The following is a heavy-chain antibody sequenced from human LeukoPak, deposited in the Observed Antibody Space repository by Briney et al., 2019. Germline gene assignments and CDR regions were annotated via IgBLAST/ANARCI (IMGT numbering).Heavy chain of an antibody. J-gene: IGHJ4*02. CDR2: INHSGST. CDR1: GGSFSGYY. V-gene: IGHV4-34*01. Sequence: SETLSLTCAVYGGSFSGYYWSWIRQPPGKGLEWIGEINHSGSTNYNPSLKSRVTISADTSKNQFSLKLSSVTAADTAVYYCARVVFGFDYWGQGTLVTVSS. CDR3: ARVVFGFDY. D-gene: IGHD2-2*01.